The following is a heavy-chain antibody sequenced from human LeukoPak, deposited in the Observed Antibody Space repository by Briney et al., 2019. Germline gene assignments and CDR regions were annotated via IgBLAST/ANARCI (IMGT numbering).Heavy chain of an antibody. CDR1: GGSFSGYY. D-gene: IGHD2-8*02. CDR3: ARHLPGDYFDY. V-gene: IGHV4-59*08. CDR2: IYYSGST. J-gene: IGHJ4*02. Sequence: SETLSLTCAVYGGSFSGYYWSRIRQPPGKGLEWIGYIYYSGSTNYNPSLKSRVTISVDTSKNQFSLKLSSVTAADTAVYYCARHLPGDYFDYWGQGTLVTVSS.